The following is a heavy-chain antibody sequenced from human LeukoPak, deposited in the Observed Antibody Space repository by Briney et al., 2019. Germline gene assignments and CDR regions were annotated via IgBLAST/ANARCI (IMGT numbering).Heavy chain of an antibody. D-gene: IGHD3-16*02. J-gene: IGHJ3*02. Sequence: GGSLRLSCAASGFSLRSHSMNWVRQAPGKGLEWVSSITSSSNHIFYADSVKGRFTISRDNAKNSLYLQMNRLRAEDTAVYYCARERYSTTQNDALDIWGQGTMVTVSS. CDR2: ITSSSNHI. CDR1: GFSLRSHS. V-gene: IGHV3-21*01. CDR3: ARERYSTTQNDALDI.